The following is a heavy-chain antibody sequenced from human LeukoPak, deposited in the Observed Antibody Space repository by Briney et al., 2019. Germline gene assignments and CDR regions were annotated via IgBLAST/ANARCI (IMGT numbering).Heavy chain of an antibody. CDR2: ISSSGSTI. D-gene: IGHD4-17*01. J-gene: IGHJ4*02. CDR1: GFTFSSYE. V-gene: IGHV3-48*03. CDR3: ARGALGYGDYVGDFDY. Sequence: PGGSLRLSCAASGFTFSSYEMNWVRQAPGKGLEWVSYISSSGSTIYYADSVKGRFTITRDNAKNSLYLQMNSLRAEDTAVYYCARGALGYGDYVGDFDYWGQGTLVTVSS.